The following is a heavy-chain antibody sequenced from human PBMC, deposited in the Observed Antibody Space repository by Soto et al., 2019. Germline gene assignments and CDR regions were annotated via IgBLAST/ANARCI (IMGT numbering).Heavy chain of an antibody. J-gene: IGHJ6*02. D-gene: IGHD2-15*01. CDR3: ARSQGGSISLDISYYYYYGMDV. CDR2: VIPIFGTP. CDR1: GGTFSTYA. V-gene: IGHV1-69*01. Sequence: QVQLVQSGAEVKKPGSSVKVSCKAPGGTFSTYAISWVRQAPGQGLEWMGGVIPIFGTPKYAQKFQGRVTNTADESTSTGYMELRSLRSEDTAVYYCARSQGGSISLDISYYYYYGMDVWGQGTTVNVSS.